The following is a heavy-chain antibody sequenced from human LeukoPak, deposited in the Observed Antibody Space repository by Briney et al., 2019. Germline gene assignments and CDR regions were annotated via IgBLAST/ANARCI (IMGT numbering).Heavy chain of an antibody. CDR2: IYPGDSDT. D-gene: IGHD6-6*01. V-gene: IGHV5-51*01. CDR3: ARGRGIAARPIDY. CDR1: GYRFTSYW. Sequence: GGSLKISCKGSGYRFTSYWIGWVRQMPGKGLEGMGIIYPGDSDTRYSPSFQGQVTISADKSITTAYLQWSSLKASDTAMYYCARGRGIAARPIDYWGQGTLVTVSS. J-gene: IGHJ4*02.